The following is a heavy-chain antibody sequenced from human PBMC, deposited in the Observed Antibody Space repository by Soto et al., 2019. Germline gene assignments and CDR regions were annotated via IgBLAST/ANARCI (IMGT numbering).Heavy chain of an antibody. CDR2: IDPSDSQT. V-gene: IGHV5-10-1*01. J-gene: IGHJ4*02. Sequence: VESLKISCKGSGYNFAGYWITWVREMRVKGLEWMGRIDPSDSQTYYSPSFRGHVTISAAKSITTVFLQWSSLRASDTAMYYCARQIYDSDSGPNFQYYFDSWGQGTLVTVSS. CDR1: GYNFAGYW. D-gene: IGHD3-22*01. CDR3: ARQIYDSDSGPNFQYYFDS.